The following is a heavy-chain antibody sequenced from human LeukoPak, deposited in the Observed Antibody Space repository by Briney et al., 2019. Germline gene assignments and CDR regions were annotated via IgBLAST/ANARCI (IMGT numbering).Heavy chain of an antibody. CDR3: ARGLRSRITMVRGVIGGSNWFDP. Sequence: SETLSLTCAVYGGSFSGCYWSWIRQPPGKGLEGIGEINHSGSTNYKPSLKSRVTISVDTSKNQFSLKLSSVTAADTAVYYCARGLRSRITMVRGVIGGSNWFDPWGQGTLVTVSS. J-gene: IGHJ5*02. CDR2: INHSGST. D-gene: IGHD3-10*01. CDR1: GGSFSGCY. V-gene: IGHV4-34*01.